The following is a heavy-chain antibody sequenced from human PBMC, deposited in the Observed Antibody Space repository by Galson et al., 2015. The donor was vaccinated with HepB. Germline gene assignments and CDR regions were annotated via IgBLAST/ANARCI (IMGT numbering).Heavy chain of an antibody. CDR2: ISYDGSNK. V-gene: IGHV3-30*18. Sequence: SLRLSCAASGFTFSSYGMHWVRQAPGKGLEWVAVISYDGSNKYYADSVKGRFTISRDNSKNTLYLQMNSLRAEDTAVYYCAKLELVPPPSTYYYDSSGYRGPKQIDYWGQGTLVTVSS. D-gene: IGHD3-22*01. CDR3: AKLELVPPPSTYYYDSSGYRGPKQIDY. J-gene: IGHJ4*02. CDR1: GFTFSSYG.